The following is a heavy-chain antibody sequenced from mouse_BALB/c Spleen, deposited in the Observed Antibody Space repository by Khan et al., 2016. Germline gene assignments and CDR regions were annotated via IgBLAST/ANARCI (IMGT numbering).Heavy chain of an antibody. Sequence: QIQLVQSGPELKKPGETVKISCKAPGYTFTNYGMNWVKQAPGKGLKWMGWINTYTGEPTYADDFKGRFAFSLETSASTAYLQINNLKNEDTATYFSAREFGSSYGWFAYWGQGTLVTVSA. CDR3: AREFGSSYGWFAY. J-gene: IGHJ3*01. CDR2: INTYTGEP. D-gene: IGHD1-1*01. CDR1: GYTFTNYG. V-gene: IGHV9-3-1*01.